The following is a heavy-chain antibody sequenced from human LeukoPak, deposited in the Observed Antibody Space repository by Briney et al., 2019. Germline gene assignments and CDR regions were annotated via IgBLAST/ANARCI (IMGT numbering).Heavy chain of an antibody. CDR2: IWYYGSNK. CDR3: ARHGSYPDY. Sequence: GRSLRLPCAASGFTFSSYGMHWVRQAPAKGLDWVAVIWYYGSNKYYADSVKGRFTISRDNSKNTLYLQMNSLRAEDTAVYYCARHGSYPDYWGQGTLVTVSS. CDR1: GFTFSSYG. V-gene: IGHV3-33*01. D-gene: IGHD1-26*01. J-gene: IGHJ4*02.